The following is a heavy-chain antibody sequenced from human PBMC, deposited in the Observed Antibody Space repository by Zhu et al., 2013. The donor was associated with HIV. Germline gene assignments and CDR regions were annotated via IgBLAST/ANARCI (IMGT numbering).Heavy chain of an antibody. J-gene: IGHJ6*02. D-gene: IGHD2-2*01. V-gene: IGHV1-69*01. CDR3: ASSYCSSTSCYGYYGMDV. CDR1: GGTFSSYA. CDR2: IIPIFGTA. Sequence: QVQLVQSGAEVKKPGSSVKVSCKASGGTFSSYAISWVRQAPGQGLEWMGGIIPIFGTANYAQKFQGRVTITADESTSTAYMELSSLRSEDTAVYYCASSYCSSTSCYGYYGMDVWGQGTTVTVSS.